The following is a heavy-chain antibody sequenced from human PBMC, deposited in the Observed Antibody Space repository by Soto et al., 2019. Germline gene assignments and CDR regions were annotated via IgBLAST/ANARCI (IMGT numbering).Heavy chain of an antibody. Sequence: ASVKVSCKASGYTFTSYDINWVRQATGQGLEWMGWMNPNSGNTGYAQKFQGRVTMTRNTSISTAYMELSSLRSEDTAVYYCARIHAAWDAFDIWGQGTMVTVSS. CDR2: MNPNSGNT. CDR3: ARIHAAWDAFDI. J-gene: IGHJ3*02. D-gene: IGHD6-25*01. V-gene: IGHV1-8*01. CDR1: GYTFTSYD.